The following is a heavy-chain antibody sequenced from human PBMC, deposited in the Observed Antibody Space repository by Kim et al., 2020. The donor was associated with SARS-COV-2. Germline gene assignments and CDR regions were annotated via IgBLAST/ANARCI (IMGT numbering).Heavy chain of an antibody. CDR2: LSNDGSNK. CDR1: GFTFSSCG. J-gene: IGHJ4*02. V-gene: IGHV3-30*18. Sequence: GGSLRLSCAASGFTFSSCGMHWVRQAPGKGLEWVAVLSNDGSNKYLADSVKGRFTISRDNSKNTLYLEMNSLRPEDTAVYYCAKGFRPWLLFFEADYWDQGTLVTVSS. CDR3: AKGFRPWLLFFEADY. D-gene: IGHD3-22*01.